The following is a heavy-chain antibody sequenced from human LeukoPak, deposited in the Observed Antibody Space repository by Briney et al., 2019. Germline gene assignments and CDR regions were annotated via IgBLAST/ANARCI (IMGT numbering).Heavy chain of an antibody. CDR2: INHSGCA. D-gene: IGHD1-14*01. V-gene: IGHV4-34*01. J-gene: IGHJ6*03. CDR1: GGSFSGYY. CDR3: ARRGTIDYYYYYMDV. Sequence: SETLSLTCAVYGGSFSGYYWSWVRQPPGKGLEWIGEINHSGCANYNPSLKSRVTISVDTSKNQFSLKLSSVTAADTAVYYCARRGTIDYYYYYMDVWGKGTTVTISS.